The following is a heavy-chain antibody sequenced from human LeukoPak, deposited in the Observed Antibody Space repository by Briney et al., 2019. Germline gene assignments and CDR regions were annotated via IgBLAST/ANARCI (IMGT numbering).Heavy chain of an antibody. Sequence: GGSLRLSCAASGFTFSSYSMNWVRQAPGKGLEWVSSISSSSSYIYYADSVKGRFTISRDNSKNTLYLRMNSLRAEDTAVYYCAKGTGTYGDYFDYWGQGTLVTVSS. CDR1: GFTFSSYS. CDR3: AKGTGTYGDYFDY. D-gene: IGHD3-10*01. J-gene: IGHJ4*02. CDR2: ISSSSSYI. V-gene: IGHV3-21*04.